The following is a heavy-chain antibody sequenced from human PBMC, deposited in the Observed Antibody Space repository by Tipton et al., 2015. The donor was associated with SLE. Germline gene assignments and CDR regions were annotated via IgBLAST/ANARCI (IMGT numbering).Heavy chain of an antibody. D-gene: IGHD3-22*01. CDR1: GGSFSGSY. J-gene: IGHJ4*02. Sequence: TLSLTCAVYGGSFSGSYWSGIRQSPGKGLEWIGDVFPGGPTHYNPSLKRRVTISLDTSRNQFSLRMISVTAADTAVYYCARGGYYFDSDGIDYWGQGVLGTVSS. V-gene: IGHV4-34*01. CDR3: ARGGYYFDSDGIDY. CDR2: VFPGGPT.